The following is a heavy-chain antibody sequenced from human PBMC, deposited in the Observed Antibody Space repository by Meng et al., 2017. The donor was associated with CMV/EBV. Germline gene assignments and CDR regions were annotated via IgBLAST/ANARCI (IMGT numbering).Heavy chain of an antibody. Sequence: SLKISCAASGFTFDDYAMHWVRQAPGKGLEWVSGISWNSGSIGYADSVKGRFTISRDNAKNSLYLQMNSLRAEDTALYYCAKDIGCSSTGCYELFYGMDVWGQGTTVTVSS. V-gene: IGHV3-9*01. J-gene: IGHJ6*02. CDR3: AKDIGCSSTGCYELFYGMDV. D-gene: IGHD2-2*01. CDR1: GFTFDDYA. CDR2: ISWNSGSI.